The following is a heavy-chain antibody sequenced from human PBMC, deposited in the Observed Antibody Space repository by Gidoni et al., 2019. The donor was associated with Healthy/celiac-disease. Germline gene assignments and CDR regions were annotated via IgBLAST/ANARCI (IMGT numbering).Heavy chain of an antibody. J-gene: IGHJ5*02. V-gene: IGHV4-34*01. CDR3: ARANDKQWLAPRIHRGGFDP. Sequence: QVQLQQWGAGLLKPSETLSLTCAVYGGSFSGYYWSWIRQPPGKGLEWIGEINHSGSTNYNPSLKSRVTISVDTSKNQFSLKLSSVTAADTAVYYCARANDKQWLAPRIHRGGFDPWGQGTLVTVSS. D-gene: IGHD6-19*01. CDR1: GGSFSGYY. CDR2: INHSGST.